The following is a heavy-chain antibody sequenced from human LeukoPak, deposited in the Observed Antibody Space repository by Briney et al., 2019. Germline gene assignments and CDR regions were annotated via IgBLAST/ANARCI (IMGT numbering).Heavy chain of an antibody. J-gene: IGHJ4*02. Sequence: GGSLRLSCAASGFTFSSYSMNWVRQAPGKGLEWVSYISSSSSTIYYADSVKGRFTISRDNAKNSLYLQMNSLRAEDTAVYYCARDPGGYYFDYWGQGTLVTVSS. CDR2: ISSSSSTI. CDR1: GFTFSSYS. D-gene: IGHD3-22*01. V-gene: IGHV3-48*01. CDR3: ARDPGGYYFDY.